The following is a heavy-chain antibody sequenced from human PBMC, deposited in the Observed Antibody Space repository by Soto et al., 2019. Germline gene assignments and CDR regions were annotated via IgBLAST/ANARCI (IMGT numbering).Heavy chain of an antibody. CDR3: ARDDSERPATY. CDR1: GGSISSYY. Sequence: SETLSLNCIVSGGSISSYYWTWTRQPPGKGLEWIGCVYNGATTSYNPSLKSRVTISVDTSKNQFSLKLTSVTAADTAMYYCARDDSERPATYWGQGTLVTVSS. CDR2: VYNGATT. J-gene: IGHJ4*02. V-gene: IGHV4-59*01. D-gene: IGHD3-10*01.